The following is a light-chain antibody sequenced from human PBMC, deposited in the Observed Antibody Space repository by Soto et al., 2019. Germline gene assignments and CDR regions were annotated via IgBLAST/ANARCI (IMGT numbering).Light chain of an antibody. Sequence: QPVLTQPASVSGSPGQSITISCTGTSSDVDGYEYVSWYQQHPGKAPKLMIYDVSNRPSGVSNRFSGSKSGNTASLTISGLQAEDEADYYCSSYTISSPYVFGTGTKVTVL. V-gene: IGLV2-14*01. CDR2: DVS. J-gene: IGLJ1*01. CDR3: SSYTISSPYV. CDR1: SSDVDGYEY.